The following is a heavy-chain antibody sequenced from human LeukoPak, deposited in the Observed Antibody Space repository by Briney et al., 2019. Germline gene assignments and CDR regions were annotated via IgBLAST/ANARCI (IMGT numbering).Heavy chain of an antibody. J-gene: IGHJ4*02. CDR3: ARGGYDFWSGYSADY. CDR1: GGSFSDSSYY. CDR2: VYYTGNT. D-gene: IGHD3-3*01. V-gene: IGHV4-39*07. Sequence: KPSETLSLTCTVSGGSFSDSSYYWGWIRQPPGQGLEWIGTVYYTGNTLYNPSLKSRVTISVDTSKNQFSLKLSSVTAADTAVCYCARGGYDFWSGYSADYWGQGTLVTVSS.